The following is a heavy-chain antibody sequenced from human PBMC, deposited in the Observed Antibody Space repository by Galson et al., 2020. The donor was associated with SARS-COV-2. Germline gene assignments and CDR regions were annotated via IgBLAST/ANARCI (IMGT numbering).Heavy chain of an antibody. D-gene: IGHD3-22*01. CDR3: ARAKAGMIVVVKGFDP. CDR2: IYYSGST. CDR1: GGSISSGGYY. V-gene: IGHV4-31*03. Sequence: SETLSLTCTVSGGSISSGGYYWSWIRQHPGKGLEWIGYIYYSGSTYYNPSLKSRVTISVDTSKNQFSLKLSSVTAADTAVYYCARAKAGMIVVVKGFDPWGKGTLVTVSS. J-gene: IGHJ5*02.